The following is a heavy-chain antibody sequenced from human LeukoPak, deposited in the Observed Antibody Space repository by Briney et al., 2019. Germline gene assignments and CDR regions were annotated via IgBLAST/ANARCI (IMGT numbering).Heavy chain of an antibody. J-gene: IGHJ6*02. CDR2: ISAYNGNT. Sequence: ASVKVSFKASGYTFTSYGISWVRQAPGQGLEGMGWISAYNGNTNYAQKLQGRVTITTDTSTSTAYMELRSLRSDDTAVYYCARDSLTIFGVVIIAPFNYYYYYGMDVWGQGTTVTVSS. V-gene: IGHV1-18*01. CDR3: ARDSLTIFGVVIIAPFNYYYYYGMDV. CDR1: GYTFTSYG. D-gene: IGHD3-3*01.